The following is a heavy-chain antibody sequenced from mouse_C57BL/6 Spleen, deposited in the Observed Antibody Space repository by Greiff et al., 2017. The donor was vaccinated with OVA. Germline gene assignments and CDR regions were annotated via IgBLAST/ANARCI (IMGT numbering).Heavy chain of an antibody. Sequence: VQLVESGPGLVQPSQSLSITCTVSGFSLTSYGVHWVRQSPGKGLEWLGVIWSGGSTDYNAAFISRLSISKDNSKSQVFFKMNSLQADDTAIYYCARNRDWDGVYHAMDYWGQGTSVTVSS. CDR2: IWSGGST. D-gene: IGHD4-1*01. V-gene: IGHV2-2*01. J-gene: IGHJ4*01. CDR3: ARNRDWDGVYHAMDY. CDR1: GFSLTSYG.